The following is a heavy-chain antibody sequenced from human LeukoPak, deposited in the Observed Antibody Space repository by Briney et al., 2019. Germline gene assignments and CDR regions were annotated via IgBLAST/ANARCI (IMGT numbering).Heavy chain of an antibody. CDR2: IYYSGST. V-gene: IGHV4-39*01. J-gene: IGHJ5*02. D-gene: IGHD2-2*01. CDR3: ARRVEPLLWGGPVPAAPNWFDP. CDR1: GGSISSSSYY. Sequence: SETLSLTCTVSGGSISSSSYYWGWIRQPPGKGLEWIGSIYYSGSTYYNPSLKSRVTISVDTSKNQFSLKLSSVTAADTAVYYCARRVEPLLWGGPVPAAPNWFDPWGQGTLVTVSS.